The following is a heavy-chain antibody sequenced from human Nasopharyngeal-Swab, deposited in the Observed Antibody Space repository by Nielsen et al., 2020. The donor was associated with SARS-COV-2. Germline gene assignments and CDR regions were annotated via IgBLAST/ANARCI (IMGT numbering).Heavy chain of an antibody. Sequence: WVRQAHGQRFERRGGINAEKGNTKYSQKFQGRVTITRDTSASTAYMELSSLRSEDTAVYYCARDQYYDFWSGYSRGLGWFDPWGQGTLVTVSS. V-gene: IGHV1-3*01. CDR2: INAEKGNT. D-gene: IGHD3-3*01. J-gene: IGHJ5*02. CDR3: ARDQYYDFWSGYSRGLGWFDP.